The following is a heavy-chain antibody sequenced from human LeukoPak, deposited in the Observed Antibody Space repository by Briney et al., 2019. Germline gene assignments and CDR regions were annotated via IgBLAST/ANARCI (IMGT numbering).Heavy chain of an antibody. J-gene: IGHJ4*02. Sequence: PSETLSLTCAVSGYSISSGYYWGWIRQPPGKGLEWIGSIYHSGSTYYNPSLKSRVTISVDTSKNQFSLKLSSVTAADTAVYYCARSCGGDCYAAFDYWGQGTLVTVSS. V-gene: IGHV4-38-2*01. CDR1: GYSISSGYY. CDR2: IYHSGST. CDR3: ARSCGGDCYAAFDY. D-gene: IGHD2-21*02.